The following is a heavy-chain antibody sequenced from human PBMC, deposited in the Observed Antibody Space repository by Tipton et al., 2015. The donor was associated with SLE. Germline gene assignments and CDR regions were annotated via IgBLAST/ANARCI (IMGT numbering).Heavy chain of an antibody. CDR1: GFSFSNYA. V-gene: IGHV3-30*03. D-gene: IGHD4-17*01. CDR2: ISYDGSKK. J-gene: IGHJ4*02. CDR3: ARVRGYGDYTPDY. Sequence: SLRLSCAASGFSFSNYAIHWVRQAPGKGLEWVALISYDGSKKDYADSVKGRVTIAKDDSQNTVNLQMNSLRAEDTAVYYCARVRGYGDYTPDYWGQGTLVTVSS.